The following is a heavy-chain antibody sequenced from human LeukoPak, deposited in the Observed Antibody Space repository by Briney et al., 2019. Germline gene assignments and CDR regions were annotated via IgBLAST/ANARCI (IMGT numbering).Heavy chain of an antibody. D-gene: IGHD4-11*01. CDR1: GFTFSSHW. CDR3: ARDPTTYYYMDV. Sequence: GGSLRLSCAASGFTFSSHWMPWVRHAPGKGLEWVSRINSDGSSRSFADSVRGRVTISRDNAKNTLYLQMNSLRAEDTAVYYCARDPTTYYYMDVWGKGTTVTVSS. J-gene: IGHJ6*03. CDR2: INSDGSSR. V-gene: IGHV3-74*01.